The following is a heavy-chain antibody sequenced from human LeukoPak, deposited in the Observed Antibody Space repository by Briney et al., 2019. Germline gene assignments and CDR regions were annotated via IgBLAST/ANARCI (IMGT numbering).Heavy chain of an antibody. CDR3: AKGRYYYDSSGYPQDFDY. D-gene: IGHD3-22*01. Sequence: ASVKVSCKASGYTFTGYYMHWVRQAPGQGLEWMGWMNPNSGNTGYAQKFQGRVTMTRNTSISTAYMELSSLRSEDTAVYYCAKGRYYYDSSGYPQDFDYWGQGTLVTVYS. CDR2: MNPNSGNT. CDR1: GYTFTGYY. J-gene: IGHJ4*02. V-gene: IGHV1-8*02.